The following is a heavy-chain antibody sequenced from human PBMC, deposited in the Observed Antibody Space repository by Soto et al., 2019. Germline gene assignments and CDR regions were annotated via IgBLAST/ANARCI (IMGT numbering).Heavy chain of an antibody. D-gene: IGHD3-22*01. V-gene: IGHV4-39*01. CDR1: GGSINSGSYY. CDR3: ARGIYTSGYVWDFDS. CDR2: IFYSENT. J-gene: IGHJ4*02. Sequence: QLQLQESGPGVVKPSETLSLTCTVSGGSINSGSYYWGWIRQPPGKGLEWIGTIFYSENTYYNPSLKSRVTISEDTSKNQFSLKLSSVTAADTAVYYCARGIYTSGYVWDFDSWGQGTLVTVSS.